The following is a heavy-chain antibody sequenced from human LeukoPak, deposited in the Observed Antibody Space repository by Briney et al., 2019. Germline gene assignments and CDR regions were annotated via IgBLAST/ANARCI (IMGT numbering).Heavy chain of an antibody. J-gene: IGHJ5*01. D-gene: IGHD3-3*01. V-gene: IGHV4-59*12. CDR1: GGSISNYY. CDR2: IYYNGST. CDR3: ARSPHNSEWYERWFDS. Sequence: PSETLSLTCTVSGGSISNYYWSWIRQPPGKGLEYIGFIYYNGSTNYNPSLESRVTVSMDSSKKQFSLQLSSVTAADTAVFYCARSPHNSEWYERWFDSWGQGTLVSVSS.